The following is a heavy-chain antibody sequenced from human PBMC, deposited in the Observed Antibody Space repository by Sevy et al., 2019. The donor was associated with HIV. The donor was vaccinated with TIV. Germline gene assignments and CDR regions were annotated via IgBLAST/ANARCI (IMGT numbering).Heavy chain of an antibody. CDR2: IYSGGST. Sequence: GGSLRLSCAASGFTVSSNYMSWVRQAPGKGLEWVSVIYSGGSTYYANSVKGRFTISRDNSKNTLYLQMNSLRAEDTAVYYCARGGIVGANNWFYPWGQGTLVTVSS. V-gene: IGHV3-66*01. CDR1: GFTVSSNY. J-gene: IGHJ5*02. CDR3: ARGGIVGANNWFYP. D-gene: IGHD3-22*01.